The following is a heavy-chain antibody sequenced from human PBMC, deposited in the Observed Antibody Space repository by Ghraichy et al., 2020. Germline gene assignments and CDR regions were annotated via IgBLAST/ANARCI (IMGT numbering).Heavy chain of an antibody. CDR3: AKAFRGWAVAGPLDY. CDR1: GFTFSSYA. J-gene: IGHJ4*02. Sequence: GESLNISCAASGFTFSSYAMSWVRQAPGKGLEWVSAISGSGGSTYYADSVKGRFTISRDNSKNTLYLQMNSLRAEDTAVYYCAKAFRGWAVAGPLDYWGQGTLVTVSS. D-gene: IGHD6-19*01. CDR2: ISGSGGST. V-gene: IGHV3-23*01.